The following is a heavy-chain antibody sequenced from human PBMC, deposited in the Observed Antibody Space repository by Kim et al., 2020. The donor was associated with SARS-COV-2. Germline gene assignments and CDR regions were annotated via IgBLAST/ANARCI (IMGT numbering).Heavy chain of an antibody. V-gene: IGHV3-30*04. CDR2: ISYDGSNK. CDR1: GFTFSSYA. J-gene: IGHJ6*02. CDR3: AREVGALWDYYYGMDV. Sequence: GGSLRLSCAASGFTFSSYAMHWVRQAPGKGLEWVAVISYDGSNKYYADSVKGRFTISRDNSKNTLYLQMNSLRAEDTAVYYCAREVGALWDYYYGMDVWGQGTTVTVSS. D-gene: IGHD1-26*01.